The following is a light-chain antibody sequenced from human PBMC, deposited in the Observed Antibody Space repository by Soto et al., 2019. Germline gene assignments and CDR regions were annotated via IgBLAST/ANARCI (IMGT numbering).Light chain of an antibody. J-gene: IGKJ4*01. Sequence: EIVLTQSPATLSLSPGERATLSCRASQSVSSYLGWYQQKPGQAPRLLIYEASNRATGIPARFSGSGSGTEFTLTISSLEPEDFAVYYCQQRRSWPLTFGGGTKVEIK. CDR3: QQRRSWPLT. CDR1: QSVSSY. CDR2: EAS. V-gene: IGKV3-11*01.